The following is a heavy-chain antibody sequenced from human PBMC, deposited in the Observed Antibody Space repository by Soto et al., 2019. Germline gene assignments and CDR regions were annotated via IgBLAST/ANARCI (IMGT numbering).Heavy chain of an antibody. Sequence: ASVKVSGKASGYTFTGYYMHWVRQAPGQGLEWMGWINPNSGGTNYAQKFQGRVTMTRDTSISTAYMELSRLRSDDTAVYYCARRRDIVATIKSRGYFDYWGQGTLVTVSS. CDR3: ARRRDIVATIKSRGYFDY. CDR2: INPNSGGT. CDR1: GYTFTGYY. J-gene: IGHJ4*02. D-gene: IGHD5-12*01. V-gene: IGHV1-2*02.